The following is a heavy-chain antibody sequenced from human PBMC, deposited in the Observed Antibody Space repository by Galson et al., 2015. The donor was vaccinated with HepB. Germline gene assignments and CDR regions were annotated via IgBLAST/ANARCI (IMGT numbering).Heavy chain of an antibody. CDR3: ARDFDWSGWYYYYYYMDV. V-gene: IGHV3-33*01. CDR2: IWYDGSNK. J-gene: IGHJ6*03. Sequence: SLRLSCAASGFTFSSYGMHWVRQAPGKGLEWVAVIWYDGSNKYYADSVKGRFTISRDNSKNTLYLQMNSLRAEDTAVYYCARDFDWSGWYYYYYYMDVWGKGTTVTVSS. D-gene: IGHD3-3*01. CDR1: GFTFSSYG.